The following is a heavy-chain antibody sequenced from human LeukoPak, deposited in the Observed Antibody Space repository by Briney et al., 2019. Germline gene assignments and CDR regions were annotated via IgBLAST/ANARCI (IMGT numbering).Heavy chain of an antibody. CDR3: ARGHCSSTTCYYFDY. V-gene: IGHV3-48*03. Sequence: PGGSLRLSCAASGFIFSSYEMKWVRQAPGKGLEWVSYISGSGSTKYYADSVKGRFTISRDNAENSLYLQINSLRAEDTAVYYCARGHCSSTTCYYFDYWGQGTLVTVSS. CDR1: GFIFSSYE. J-gene: IGHJ4*02. D-gene: IGHD2-2*01. CDR2: ISGSGSTK.